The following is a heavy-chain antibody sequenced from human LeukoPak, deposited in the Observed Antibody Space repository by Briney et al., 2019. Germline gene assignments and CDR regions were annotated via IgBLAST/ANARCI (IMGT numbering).Heavy chain of an antibody. D-gene: IGHD5-18*01. CDR1: GFTFSSYA. J-gene: IGHJ3*02. CDR2: ISYDGSNK. Sequence: GGSLRLSCAASGFTFSSYAMHWLRQAPGKGLEWVAVISYDGSNKYYADSVKGRFTISRDNSKNTLYLQMNSLRAEDTAVYYCARGTWIQPRLPFDIWGQGTMVTVSS. V-gene: IGHV3-30*04. CDR3: ARGTWIQPRLPFDI.